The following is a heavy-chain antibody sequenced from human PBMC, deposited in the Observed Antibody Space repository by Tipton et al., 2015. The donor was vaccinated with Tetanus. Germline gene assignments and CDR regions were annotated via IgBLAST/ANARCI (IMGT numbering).Heavy chain of an antibody. CDR3: AKGLSFYAFDT. CDR2: IRSKAGNYAP. J-gene: IGHJ3*02. V-gene: IGHV3-73*01. CDR1: GFSFSGSV. D-gene: IGHD3/OR15-3a*01. Sequence: SLRLSCAASGFSFSGSVMHWVRQAPGKGLEWVARIRSKAGNYAPTYAASVQGRFTISRDDSQRTTYLQMDSLRTEDTAVYYCAKGLSFYAFDTWGQGTMVTVSS.